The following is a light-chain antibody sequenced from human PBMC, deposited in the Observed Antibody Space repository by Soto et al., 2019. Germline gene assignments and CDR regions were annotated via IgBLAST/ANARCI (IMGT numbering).Light chain of an antibody. CDR1: SSNIGSNT. CDR3: AAWDDSLNGVV. J-gene: IGLJ2*01. Sequence: QPVLTQPPSAYGTPGQRVTISCSGSSSNIGSNTVNWYQQLPGTAPKLLIYSNNQRPSGVPDRFSGSKSGTSASLAISGLQSEDEADYYCAAWDDSLNGVVFGGGTQLTVL. V-gene: IGLV1-44*01. CDR2: SNN.